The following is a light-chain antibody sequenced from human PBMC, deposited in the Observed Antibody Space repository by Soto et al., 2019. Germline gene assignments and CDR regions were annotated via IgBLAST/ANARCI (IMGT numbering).Light chain of an antibody. CDR2: NNN. CDR1: SSNIGSNT. J-gene: IGLJ2*01. V-gene: IGLV1-44*01. Sequence: QPVLTQPPSASATPGQGVAISCSGSSSNIGSNTVNWYQQLPGTAPKLLIYNNNQRPSGVPDRFSGSKSGTSASLAISGVQSEDEADYYCAAWDDSLNGFVVFGGGTKLTVL. CDR3: AAWDDSLNGFVV.